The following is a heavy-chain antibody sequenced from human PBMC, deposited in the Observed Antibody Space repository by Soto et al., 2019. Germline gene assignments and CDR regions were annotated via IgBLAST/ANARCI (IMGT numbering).Heavy chain of an antibody. CDR1: GFTFSSYS. D-gene: IGHD2-15*01. CDR2: ISSSSSYI. CDR3: ARGRGNIVVVVADAFDI. V-gene: IGHV3-21*01. Sequence: GGSLRLSCAASGFTFSSYSMNWVRQAPGKGLEWVSSISSSSSYIYYADSVKGRFTISRDNAKNSLYLQMNSLRAEDAAVYYCARGRGNIVVVVADAFDIWGQGTMVTVSS. J-gene: IGHJ3*02.